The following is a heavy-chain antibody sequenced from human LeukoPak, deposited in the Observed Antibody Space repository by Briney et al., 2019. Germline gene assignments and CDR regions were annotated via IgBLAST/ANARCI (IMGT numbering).Heavy chain of an antibody. CDR1: GFTFSNYA. D-gene: IGHD2-15*01. CDR2: ISYDGSNK. Sequence: GGSLRLSCAASGFTFSNYAMSWVRQAPGKGLEWVAVISYDGSNKYYADSVKGRFTISRDNSKNTLYLQMNSLRAEDTAVYYCARGVVVWYFDLWGRGTLVTVSS. CDR3: ARGVVVWYFDL. V-gene: IGHV3-30-3*01. J-gene: IGHJ2*01.